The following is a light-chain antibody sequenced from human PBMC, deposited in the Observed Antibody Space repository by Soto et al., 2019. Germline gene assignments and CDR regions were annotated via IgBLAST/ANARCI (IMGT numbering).Light chain of an antibody. V-gene: IGKV3-15*01. CDR1: ESVRSN. CDR2: GAS. Sequence: VMTQSPATLSVSPGERATLSCRASESVRSNLAWYQHKPGQAPRLLIYGASTRATGIPARFSGSGSGTEFTLTISSLQSEDFAVYYCQQYHNWPPYTFGQGTKLEI. CDR3: QQYHNWPPYT. J-gene: IGKJ2*01.